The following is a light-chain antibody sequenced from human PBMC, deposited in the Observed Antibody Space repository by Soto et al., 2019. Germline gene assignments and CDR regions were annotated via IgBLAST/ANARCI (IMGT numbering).Light chain of an antibody. CDR1: SSDVGGYNY. CDR2: DVT. J-gene: IGLJ1*01. Sequence: QSALTQPASVSGSPGQSITISCTGTSSDVGGYNYVSWYQQHPGKAPKLMIYDVTKRPSGVPDRFSGSKSGNTASLTISGLQAEDEADYYCCSYADTYTFVFGTGTKVTVL. CDR3: CSYADTYTFV. V-gene: IGLV2-11*01.